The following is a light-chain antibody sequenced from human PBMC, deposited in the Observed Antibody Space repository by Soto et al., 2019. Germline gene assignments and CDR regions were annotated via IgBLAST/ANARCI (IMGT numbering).Light chain of an antibody. CDR2: DAS. Sequence: DIQMTQSPSSLSASVGDRVTITCQASQDINKYLNWYQQKPGKAPKLLIYDASNLETGVPSRFSGSGSGTDFTFTISSLQPEDIATYYCQQYDNLPLTFGRGTKVDIK. CDR1: QDINKY. CDR3: QQYDNLPLT. V-gene: IGKV1-33*01. J-gene: IGKJ4*01.